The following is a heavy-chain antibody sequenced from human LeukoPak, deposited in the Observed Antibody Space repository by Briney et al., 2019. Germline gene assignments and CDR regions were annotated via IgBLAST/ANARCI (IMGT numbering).Heavy chain of an antibody. CDR2: IYYSEST. Sequence: SETLSLTCTVSGGSISSYYWSWIRQPPGKGLEWIGYIYYSESTNYNPSLKSRVTISVDTSKNQFSLKLSSVTAADTAVYYCARDSGRGWFGELLYPDAFDIWGQGTMVTVSS. CDR3: ARDSGRGWFGELLYPDAFDI. D-gene: IGHD3-10*01. CDR1: GGSISSYY. V-gene: IGHV4-59*01. J-gene: IGHJ3*02.